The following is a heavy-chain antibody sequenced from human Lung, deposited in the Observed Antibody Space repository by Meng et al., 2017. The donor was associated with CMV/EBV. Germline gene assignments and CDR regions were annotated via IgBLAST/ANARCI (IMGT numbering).Heavy chain of an antibody. CDR3: IKDFDSTGWYDADF. V-gene: IGHV3-23*05. CDR1: KFIFSKYA. CDR2: ISTSSTSA. Sequence: ESLKISCTVSKFIFSKYAMNWVRQAPGKGLEWVSLISTSSTSAYYADSVKGRFTISRGDSKSTLYLQMNSLRVEDTAVYYCIKDFDSTGWYDADFWGQGXLVTVSS. J-gene: IGHJ4*02. D-gene: IGHD6-19*01.